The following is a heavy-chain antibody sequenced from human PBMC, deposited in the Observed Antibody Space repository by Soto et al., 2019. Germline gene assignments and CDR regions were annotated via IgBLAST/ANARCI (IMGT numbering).Heavy chain of an antibody. CDR3: TRGSGYNYRDV. V-gene: IGHV3-21*01. J-gene: IGHJ6*02. CDR2: ISSSSSYI. CDR1: GFTFSRNS. D-gene: IGHD5-12*01. Sequence: LRLSCAASGFTFSRNSMNWVRQAPGKGLEWVSSISSSSSYIYYADSVKGRFTISRDNAENSLYLQMNSLRAEDTAVYYCTRGSGYNYRDVWGQGTTVTVSS.